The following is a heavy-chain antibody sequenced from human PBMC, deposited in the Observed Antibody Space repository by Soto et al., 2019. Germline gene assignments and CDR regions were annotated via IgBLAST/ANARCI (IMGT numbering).Heavy chain of an antibody. CDR3: ARAFITGVLDY. V-gene: IGHV1-3*01. CDR1: GYTFNGYA. Sequence: ASVKVSCKASGYTFNGYAMHWGRQAPGQRLEWMGWINAGNGNTKYSQKFQGRVTITRDTSASTAYMELSSLRSEDTAVYYCARAFITGVLDYWGQGTLVTVSS. D-gene: IGHD3-10*01. CDR2: INAGNGNT. J-gene: IGHJ4*02.